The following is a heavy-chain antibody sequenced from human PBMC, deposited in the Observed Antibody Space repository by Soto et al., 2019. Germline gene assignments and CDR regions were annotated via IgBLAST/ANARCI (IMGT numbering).Heavy chain of an antibody. Sequence: SETLCVTCTFSVGFNGSFYWGWIRQPPGKGLEWIGHIYYSGDTNYNPSLKSRVTMSVDTSKKQFSLKLSALTAADTAVYYCARMYSNGWPAYFDLWGRGTLVTVSS. V-gene: IGHV4-59*01. CDR2: IYYSGDT. J-gene: IGHJ2*01. D-gene: IGHD6-19*01. CDR1: VGFNGSFY. CDR3: ARMYSNGWPAYFDL.